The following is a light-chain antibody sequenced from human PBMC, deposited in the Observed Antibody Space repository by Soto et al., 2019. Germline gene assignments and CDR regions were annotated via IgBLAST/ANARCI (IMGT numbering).Light chain of an antibody. Sequence: VLTQSPGTLSLSPGERATLSCRASENVRTFVDWYQQKPGQAPRLLIYGASSRATGIPDRFSGSGSGTDFTLTISRLGPEDIAVYYCQQYDGPPWTFGQGTKVDIK. J-gene: IGKJ1*01. CDR2: GAS. V-gene: IGKV3-20*01. CDR1: ENVRTF. CDR3: QQYDGPPWT.